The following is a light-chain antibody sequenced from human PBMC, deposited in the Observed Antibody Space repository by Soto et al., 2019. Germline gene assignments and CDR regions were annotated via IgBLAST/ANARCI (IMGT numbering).Light chain of an antibody. CDR3: QQYNSYSLT. CDR1: QSISSW. J-gene: IGKJ4*01. V-gene: IGKV1-5*01. CDR2: DAS. Sequence: DIQMTQSPSTLSASVGDRVTITCRASQSISSWLAWYQQKPGKAPKLLIYDASSLESGVPSRFSGSGSGTEFTLTISSLQADYFATYYCQQYNSYSLTFGGGTKVEIK.